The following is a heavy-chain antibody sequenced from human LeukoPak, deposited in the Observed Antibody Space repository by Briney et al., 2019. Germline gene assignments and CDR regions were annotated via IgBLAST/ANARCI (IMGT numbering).Heavy chain of an antibody. CDR1: GYSFTSYW. Sequence: GESLKISCKGSGYSFTSYWIGWVRQMPGKGLEWMGIIYPGDSDTRYSPSFQGQVTISADKSISTAYLQWSSLKASDTAMYYCARQGEAKGYCSGGSCYLLDAFDIWGQGTMVTVSS. V-gene: IGHV5-51*01. J-gene: IGHJ3*02. CDR2: IYPGDSDT. D-gene: IGHD2-15*01. CDR3: ARQGEAKGYCSGGSCYLLDAFDI.